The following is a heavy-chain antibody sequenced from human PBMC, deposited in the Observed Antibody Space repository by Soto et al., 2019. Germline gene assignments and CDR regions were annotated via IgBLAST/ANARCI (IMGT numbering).Heavy chain of an antibody. CDR3: ARDSWGYCSGGSCRYYYYYYYMDV. Sequence: QVQLQESGPGLVKPSQTLSLTCTVSGGSISSGGYYWSWIRQHPGKGLEWIGYIYYSGSTYYNPSLKSRVTISVDTSKNQFSLKLSSVTAADTAVYYCARDSWGYCSGGSCRYYYYYYYMDVWGKGTTVTVSS. CDR1: GGSISSGGYY. D-gene: IGHD2-15*01. CDR2: IYYSGST. V-gene: IGHV4-31*03. J-gene: IGHJ6*03.